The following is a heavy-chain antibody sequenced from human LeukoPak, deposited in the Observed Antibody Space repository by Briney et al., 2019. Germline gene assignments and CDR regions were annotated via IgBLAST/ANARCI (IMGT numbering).Heavy chain of an antibody. CDR1: GYSFTGYY. CDR3: ARTQSQWSGTGAFDI. CDR2: INPNSGGT. J-gene: IGHJ3*02. D-gene: IGHD1-1*01. Sequence: GASVKVSCKASGYSFTGYYMHWVRQAPGQGLEWMGRINPNSGGTNYAQKFQGRVTMTRDTPISTAYMELSRLRSDDTAVYYCARTQSQWSGTGAFDIWGQGTMVTVSS. V-gene: IGHV1-2*06.